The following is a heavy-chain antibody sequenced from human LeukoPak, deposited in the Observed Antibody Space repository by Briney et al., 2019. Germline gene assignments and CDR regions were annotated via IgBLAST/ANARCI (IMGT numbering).Heavy chain of an antibody. CDR2: IYYSGST. V-gene: IGHV4-39*01. Sequence: PSETLSLTCTVSGGSISSSSYYWGWIRQPPGKGLEWIGSIYYSGSTYYNPSLKSRVTISVDTSKNQFSLKLSSVTAADTAVYYCARRLYCSSTSCYYFYYYDMDVWGQGTTVTVSS. CDR1: GGSISSSSYY. J-gene: IGHJ6*02. D-gene: IGHD2-2*01. CDR3: ARRLYCSSTSCYYFYYYDMDV.